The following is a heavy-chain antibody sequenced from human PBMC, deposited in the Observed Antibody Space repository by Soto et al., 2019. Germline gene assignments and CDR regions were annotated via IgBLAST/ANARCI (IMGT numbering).Heavy chain of an antibody. CDR2: IYHNGST. CDR1: SGSISSSNW. Sequence: QVQLQESGPGLVKPSGTLSLTCAVSSGSISSSNWWSWVRQTPGKGLEWIGEIYHNGSTNYNPSLKSRVTISVDKSKNPFSLKLSSVTAADTAVYYCARLTFGGVIVFDYWGQGTLVTVSS. CDR3: ARLTFGGVIVFDY. D-gene: IGHD3-16*02. V-gene: IGHV4-4*02. J-gene: IGHJ4*02.